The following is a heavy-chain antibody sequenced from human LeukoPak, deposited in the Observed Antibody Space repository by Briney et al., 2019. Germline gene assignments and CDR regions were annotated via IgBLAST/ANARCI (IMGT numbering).Heavy chain of an antibody. CDR1: GFTFSSYA. CDR3: AKETLSSPVWGSYRYVGQSNYFDC. V-gene: IGHV3-23*01. Sequence: TGGSLRLSCAASGFTFSSYAMSWVRQAPGKGLEWVSAISGSGGSTYYADSVKGRFTISRDNSKNTLYLQMNSLRAEDTAVYYCAKETLSSPVWGSYRYVGQSNYFDCWGQGTLVTVSS. J-gene: IGHJ4*02. CDR2: ISGSGGST. D-gene: IGHD3-16*02.